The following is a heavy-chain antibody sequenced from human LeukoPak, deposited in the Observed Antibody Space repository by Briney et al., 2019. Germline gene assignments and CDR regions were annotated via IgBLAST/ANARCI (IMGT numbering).Heavy chain of an antibody. J-gene: IGHJ3*02. V-gene: IGHV3-9*01. D-gene: IGHD6-25*01. Sequence: QSGGSLRLSCAASGFTFGDYAMHWVRQAPGKGLEWVSRIGWNSGSIAYADSVKGRFTISRDNAKNSLYLQMNSLRAEDTALYYCAKDSGAATRGAFDIWGQGTMVTVSS. CDR2: IGWNSGSI. CDR1: GFTFGDYA. CDR3: AKDSGAATRGAFDI.